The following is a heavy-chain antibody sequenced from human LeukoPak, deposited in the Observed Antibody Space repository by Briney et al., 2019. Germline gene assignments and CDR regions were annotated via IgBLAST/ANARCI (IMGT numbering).Heavy chain of an antibody. CDR1: GYTFTNYG. CDR3: ARDLKMGYSSGRYSWGTGSSNDY. D-gene: IGHD6-19*01. CDR2: ISAYNGNT. Sequence: ASVKVSCKASGYTFTNYGISWVRHAPGQGLEWMGWISAYNGNTNYAQKFQGRITMTTDTSTSTGYMELRSLRSDDTAVYYCARDLKMGYSSGRYSWGTGSSNDYWGQGTLVTVSS. V-gene: IGHV1-18*01. J-gene: IGHJ4*02.